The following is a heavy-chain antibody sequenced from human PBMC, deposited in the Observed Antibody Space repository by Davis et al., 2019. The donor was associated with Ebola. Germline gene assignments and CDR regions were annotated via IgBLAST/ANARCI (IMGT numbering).Heavy chain of an antibody. D-gene: IGHD1-26*01. J-gene: IGHJ4*02. Sequence: SETLSLTCTVSGGSTSSGGYYCSWIRKHPGKGLEWIGYIYYSGSTYYNPSLKSRVTISVDTSKNQFSLNLSSVTAADTAVYYCARGDSGSYCDYWGQGTLVTVSS. CDR3: ARGDSGSYCDY. V-gene: IGHV4-31*03. CDR1: GGSTSSGGYY. CDR2: IYYSGST.